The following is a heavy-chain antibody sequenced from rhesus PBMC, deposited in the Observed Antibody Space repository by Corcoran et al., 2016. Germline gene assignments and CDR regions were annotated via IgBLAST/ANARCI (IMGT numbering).Heavy chain of an antibody. J-gene: IGHJ4*01. CDR3: ARRHVTGTTAVDY. CDR1: GFTFSGYE. CDR2: IWGVSSYP. Sequence: EVQLAESGGGLVQPGGSLRLSCAASGFTFSGYEMHWVRQGTGKGLESVSVIWGVSSYPPYADSVEGRFTISRDNAKNSLSLQMNSLRAEDTAVYYCARRHVTGTTAVDYWGQGVLVTVSS. V-gene: IGHV3-115*02. D-gene: IGHD1-7*02.